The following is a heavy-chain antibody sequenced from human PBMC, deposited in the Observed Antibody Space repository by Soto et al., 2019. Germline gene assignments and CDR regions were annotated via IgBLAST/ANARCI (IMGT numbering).Heavy chain of an antibody. Sequence: TLSLTCVISGDSVSSNSAAWNWIRQSPSRGLEWLGRTYYRSKWYNDYAVSVESRITINPDTSKNQFSLQLNSVTPEDTAVYYCARECYTGTFGYYYYGMDVWGQGTTVTVSS. J-gene: IGHJ6*02. CDR1: GDSVSSNSAA. CDR2: TYYRSKWYN. D-gene: IGHD2-8*01. V-gene: IGHV6-1*01. CDR3: ARECYTGTFGYYYYGMDV.